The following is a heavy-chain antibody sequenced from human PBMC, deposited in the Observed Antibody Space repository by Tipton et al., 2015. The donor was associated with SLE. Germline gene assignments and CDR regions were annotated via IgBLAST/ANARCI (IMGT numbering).Heavy chain of an antibody. D-gene: IGHD2-2*01. Sequence: TLSLTCAISGGSISSRNWWSWVRQPPGKGLEWIGSIYHTGSTYYNPSVKSRVAMSIDTPNNQFSLRLSSVTAADTAVYYCARDCTSASCSHPYEYWGQGTLVTVSS. V-gene: IGHV4-4*02. CDR1: GGSISSRNW. CDR2: IYHTGST. J-gene: IGHJ4*02. CDR3: ARDCTSASCSHPYEY.